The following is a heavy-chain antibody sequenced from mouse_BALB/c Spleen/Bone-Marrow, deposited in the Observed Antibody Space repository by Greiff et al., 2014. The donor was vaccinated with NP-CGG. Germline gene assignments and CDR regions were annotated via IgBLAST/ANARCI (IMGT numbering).Heavy chain of an antibody. CDR3: ARGGLQLPYAMDY. CDR1: GYTFTSYT. D-gene: IGHD1-2*01. CDR2: INPSSGYT. V-gene: IGHV1-4*01. Sequence: QVQLQQSGAELARPGASVKMSCKASGYTFTSYTIHWVKQRPGQGLEWIGYINPSSGYTNYNQKFKDKATLTADTSSSTAYMQLSSLTSEDSAVYYCARGGLQLPYAMDYWGQGTSVTVSS. J-gene: IGHJ4*01.